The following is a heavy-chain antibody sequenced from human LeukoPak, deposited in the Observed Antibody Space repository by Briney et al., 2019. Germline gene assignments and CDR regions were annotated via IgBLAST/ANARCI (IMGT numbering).Heavy chain of an antibody. V-gene: IGHV5-51*01. J-gene: IGHJ5*01. CDR3: ARRNSGFDS. D-gene: IGHD6-19*01. CDR1: GYTFTTHW. Sequence: GESLKISCQASGYTFTTHWIGWVRQMPGKGLEWMGIIYPGDSDTRYSPSFQGQVTISADKSITTAYLQWSSLKASDTAIYYCARRNSGFDSWGQGTLVTVSS. CDR2: IYPGDSDT.